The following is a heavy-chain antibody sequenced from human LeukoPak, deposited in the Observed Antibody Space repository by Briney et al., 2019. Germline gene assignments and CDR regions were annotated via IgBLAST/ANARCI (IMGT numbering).Heavy chain of an antibody. CDR3: TTEPPMDFFVVLPA. CDR2: ISGSGGST. Sequence: GGSLRLSCAASGFTFSSYAMSWVRQAPGKGLEWVSAISGSGGSTYYADSVKGRFTISRDDSKNTLYLQMNSLKTEDTAVYYCTTEPPMDFFVVLPAWGQGTLVTVSS. D-gene: IGHD2-2*01. CDR1: GFTFSSYA. J-gene: IGHJ5*02. V-gene: IGHV3-23*01.